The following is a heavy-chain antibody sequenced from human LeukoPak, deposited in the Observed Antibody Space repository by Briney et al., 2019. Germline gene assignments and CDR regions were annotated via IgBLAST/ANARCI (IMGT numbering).Heavy chain of an antibody. CDR1: GFTFSSYA. V-gene: IGHV3-23*01. J-gene: IGHJ4*02. CDR2: IGGSGDMT. CDR3: AKGSAVTSFEGRH. D-gene: IGHD4-17*01. Sequence: GGSLRLSCAVSGFTFSSYAMTWVRQAPGKGLEWVSGIGGSGDMTNYADSVKGRSTISRDNSKNTLHLQMNSLRAEDTALYYCAKGSAVTSFEGRHWGQGTLVTVSS.